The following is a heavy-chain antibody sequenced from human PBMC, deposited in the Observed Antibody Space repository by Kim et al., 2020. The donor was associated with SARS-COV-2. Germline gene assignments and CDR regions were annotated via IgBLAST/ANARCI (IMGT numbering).Heavy chain of an antibody. Sequence: ASVKVSCKTYGYTFKGFSIHWVRQAPGLGLEWVGRINPDTGAAVYAQKFQGRVTMTRDTSITTAYMEVTSLTSDDTAVYFCARAQLSLTGYYPDFWGQGTLVTVSS. D-gene: IGHD3-9*01. J-gene: IGHJ4*02. V-gene: IGHV1-2*06. CDR1: GYTFKGFS. CDR3: ARAQLSLTGYYPDF. CDR2: INPDTGAA.